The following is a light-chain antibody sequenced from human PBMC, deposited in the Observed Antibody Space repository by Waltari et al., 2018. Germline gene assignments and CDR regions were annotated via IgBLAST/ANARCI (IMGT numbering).Light chain of an antibody. V-gene: IGKV3-11*01. Sequence: VVFTQSPATLSLSPGERAPLPCRASQSVSTYVAWYQQRPGQAPRLLIYDASNRAAGIPARFSGSGSGTDFTLTISSLEPEDFAVYYCQQRSNWPPFTFGGGTKVEIK. CDR3: QQRSNWPPFT. CDR1: QSVSTY. J-gene: IGKJ4*01. CDR2: DAS.